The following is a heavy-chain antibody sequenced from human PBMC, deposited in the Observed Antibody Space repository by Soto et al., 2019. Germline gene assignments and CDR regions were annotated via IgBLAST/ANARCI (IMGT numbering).Heavy chain of an antibody. Sequence: PSETLSLTCTVSGGSISSGGYYWSWFRQHPGKGLEWIGYIYYSGSTNYNPSLKSRVTISVDTSKNQFSLKLSSVTAADTAVYYCARHKIAEAENYMDVWGKGTTVTVSS. V-gene: IGHV4-31*03. D-gene: IGHD6-13*01. CDR2: IYYSGST. CDR3: ARHKIAEAENYMDV. J-gene: IGHJ6*03. CDR1: GGSISSGGYY.